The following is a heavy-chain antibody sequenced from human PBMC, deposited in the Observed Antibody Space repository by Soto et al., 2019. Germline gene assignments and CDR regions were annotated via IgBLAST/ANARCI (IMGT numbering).Heavy chain of an antibody. D-gene: IGHD4-17*01. CDR2: ISAYSGNT. CDR3: ARVVKAGDYGDYGRYYFDS. J-gene: IGHJ4*01. Sequence: QVQLVQSGAEVKKPGASVKVSCKASGYTFTTYGITWVRQAPGQGLEWMGWISAYSGNTNYAQKLQGRLTVTRATSTNTDYMDLRRLRYDDTAVYYCARVVKAGDYGDYGRYYFDSWGHGTLVTVSS. V-gene: IGHV1-18*04. CDR1: GYTFTTYG.